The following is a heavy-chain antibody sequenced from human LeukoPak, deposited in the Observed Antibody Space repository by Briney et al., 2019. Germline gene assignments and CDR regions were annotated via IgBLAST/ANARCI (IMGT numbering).Heavy chain of an antibody. CDR1: GFTFSSYG. V-gene: IGHV3-33*06. CDR3: AKAIVGRKMVFGY. CDR2: IWYDGSNK. Sequence: PGGSLRLSCAASGFTFSSYGMHWVRQAPGKGLEWVAVIWYDGSNKYYADSVKGRFTISRDNSKNTLYLQMNSLRAEDTAVYYCAKAIVGRKMVFGYWGQGTLVTVSS. D-gene: IGHD3-3*01. J-gene: IGHJ4*02.